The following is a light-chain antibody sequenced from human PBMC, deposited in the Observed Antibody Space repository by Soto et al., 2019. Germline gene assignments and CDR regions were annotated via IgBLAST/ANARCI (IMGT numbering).Light chain of an antibody. CDR3: RAYAGSNTFV. CDR1: SSDVGDNY. V-gene: IGLV2-8*01. CDR2: EVT. Sequence: QSALAQHPSASGSPGQSVTISCTGTSSDVGDNYVSWYQQHLGKAPKLIIYEVTLRPSGVPDRFAGSKSGNTASLTVSGLQADDEADYYCRAYAGSNTFVFGTGTKLTVL. J-gene: IGLJ1*01.